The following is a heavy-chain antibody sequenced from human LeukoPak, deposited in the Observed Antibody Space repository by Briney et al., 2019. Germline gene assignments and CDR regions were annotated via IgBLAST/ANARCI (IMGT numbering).Heavy chain of an antibody. V-gene: IGHV3-7*01. J-gene: IGHJ4*02. CDR1: GFPFSGYS. CDR2: INQDGTNQ. CDR3: SRSLDY. Sequence: PGGSLRLSCVASGFPFSGYSMDWVRQAPGKGMEWVANINQDGTNQYFAASVKGRFSISRDNAKNSLYLQMNSLRAEDTAVYYCSRSLDYLGQGALVTVSS.